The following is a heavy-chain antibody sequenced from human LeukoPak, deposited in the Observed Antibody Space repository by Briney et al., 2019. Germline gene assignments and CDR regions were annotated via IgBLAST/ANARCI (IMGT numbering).Heavy chain of an antibody. Sequence: GGSLRLSCAASGFTVSSNYINWVRQAPGKGLEWVSVLYSGGDTYYADSVKGRFTVSRDNSKNTLYLQMNSLGAEDTAVYYCARDPSGYCSTSRCYGSWYFDLWGRGTLVTVSS. CDR1: GFTVSSNY. CDR2: LYSGGDT. V-gene: IGHV3-53*01. CDR3: ARDPSGYCSTSRCYGSWYFDL. J-gene: IGHJ2*01. D-gene: IGHD2-2*01.